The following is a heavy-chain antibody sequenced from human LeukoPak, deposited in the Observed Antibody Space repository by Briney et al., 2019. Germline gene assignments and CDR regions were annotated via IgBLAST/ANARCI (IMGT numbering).Heavy chain of an antibody. Sequence: PSETLSLTCAVYGGSFSGYYWSWIRQPPGMGLEWIGSIYYSGSTYYNPSLKSRVTISVDTSKNQFSLKLSSVTAADTAVYYCARHRTGGYSSGWPFVHWGQGTLVTVSS. CDR1: GGSFSGYY. CDR3: ARHRTGGYSSGWPFVH. CDR2: IYYSGST. D-gene: IGHD6-19*01. J-gene: IGHJ5*02. V-gene: IGHV4-34*01.